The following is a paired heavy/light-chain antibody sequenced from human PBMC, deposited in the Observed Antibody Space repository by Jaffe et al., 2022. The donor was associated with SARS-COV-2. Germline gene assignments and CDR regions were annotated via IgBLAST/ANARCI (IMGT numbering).Light chain of an antibody. CDR2: DAS. V-gene: IGKV3-15*01. Sequence: EIVMTQFPATLSVSPGERVILSCRASQSVSSNLAWYQQKPGQAPRLLIYDASTRATGFPARFSGFGSGTDFTLTISSLQSEDFAVYYCQQYNNWPRTFGQGTKVEVK. CDR1: QSVSSN. J-gene: IGKJ1*01. CDR3: QQYNNWPRT.
Heavy chain of an antibody. Sequence: QVHLEQSGTEVKKPGASVKVSCKVSGQSLTELSLHWVRQAPGKGPEWMGGYDPEDEETVYARDFEGRLIMTEDTSTNTAYMELSSLRSEDTAVYYCVRIVGTYYSPGRFDPWGQGTLVTVS. D-gene: IGHD3-10*01. CDR1: GQSLTELS. CDR3: VRIVGTYYSPGRFDP. J-gene: IGHJ5*02. V-gene: IGHV1-24*01. CDR2: YDPEDEET.